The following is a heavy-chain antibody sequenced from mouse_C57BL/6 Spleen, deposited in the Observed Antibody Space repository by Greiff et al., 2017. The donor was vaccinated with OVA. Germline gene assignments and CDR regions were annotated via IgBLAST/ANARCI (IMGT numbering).Heavy chain of an antibody. CDR3: ARHYYVSSSYYFDY. CDR1: GYTFTDYN. J-gene: IGHJ2*01. CDR2: INPNNGGT. V-gene: IGHV1-22*01. D-gene: IGHD1-1*01. Sequence: VQLQQSGPELVKPGASVKMSCKASGYTFTDYNMHWVKQSHGKSLEWIGYINPNNGGTSYNQKFKGKATLTVNKSSSTAYMVLRSLTSEDSAVYYCARHYYVSSSYYFDYWGQGTTLTVSS.